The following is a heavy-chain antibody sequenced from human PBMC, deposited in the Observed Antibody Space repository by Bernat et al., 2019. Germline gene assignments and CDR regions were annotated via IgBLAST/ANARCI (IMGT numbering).Heavy chain of an antibody. CDR1: GYSFTNYW. V-gene: IGHV5-51*01. D-gene: IGHD2-15*01. CDR3: ARRYCSGGTCPNNWFDP. CDR2: IYPGDSET. Sequence: EVQLVQSGAAVKKPGESLKISCKASGYSFTNYWLGWVRQMPGKGLEWMGIIYPGDSETRYSPSFPGQVTIAADKSISTAYLQWSSLKASDTAMYYCARRYCSGGTCPNNWFDPWGQGPLVTVPS. J-gene: IGHJ5*02.